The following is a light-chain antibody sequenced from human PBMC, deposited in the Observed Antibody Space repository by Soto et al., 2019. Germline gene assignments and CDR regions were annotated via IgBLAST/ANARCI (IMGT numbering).Light chain of an antibody. CDR1: SSDVGGYNY. Sequence: QSVLTQPASVSGSPGQSITISCTGTSSDVGGYNYVSWYQQHPDKAPKLMIYEVSNRPSGVSNRFSGSKSGNTASLTSSGLQAEDEADYYCSSDTSSSSLVCGTGTKVTAL. CDR3: SSDTSSSSLV. J-gene: IGLJ1*01. V-gene: IGLV2-14*01. CDR2: EVS.